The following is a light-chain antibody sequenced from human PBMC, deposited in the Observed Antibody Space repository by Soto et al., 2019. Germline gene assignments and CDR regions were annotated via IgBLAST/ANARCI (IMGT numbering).Light chain of an antibody. CDR1: QSVSTY. Sequence: EIVLTQSPATLSLSPGERATLSCRASQSVSTYLAWYQQKPGQAPRLLIYDASNRATGIPARFSCSGSGTDFTLTISSLEPEDFAVYYCQQRGNWLITFGQGTRLEIK. J-gene: IGKJ5*01. CDR2: DAS. V-gene: IGKV3-11*01. CDR3: QQRGNWLIT.